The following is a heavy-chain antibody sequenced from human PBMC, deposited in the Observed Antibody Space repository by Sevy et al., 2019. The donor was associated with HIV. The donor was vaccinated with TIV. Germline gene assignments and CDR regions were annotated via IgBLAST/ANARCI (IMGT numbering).Heavy chain of an antibody. CDR3: ARLSRIVATTPYYFDS. CDR2: ISSTGTTI. J-gene: IGHJ4*02. D-gene: IGHD5-12*01. Sequence: GGSLRLSCAASGFTFNTYAMSWVRQAPGKGLEWVSTISSTGTTIYYADSVKGRFTISRDNSQNTLFLQMNSLRADDTAIYFCARLSRIVATTPYYFDSWGRGALVTVSS. CDR1: GFTFNTYA. V-gene: IGHV3-23*01.